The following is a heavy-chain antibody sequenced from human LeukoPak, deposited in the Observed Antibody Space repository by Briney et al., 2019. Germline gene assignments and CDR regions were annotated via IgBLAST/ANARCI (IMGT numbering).Heavy chain of an antibody. V-gene: IGHV3-30-3*01. CDR3: AKAQVGAILHAFDI. Sequence: GGSLRLSCAASGLTFSSYPMHWVRKAPGKGLEWVAVISYDGSEKHYADPVKGRFTISRDNSKNTLYLQMNSLRAEDTAVYYCAKAQVGAILHAFDIWGQGTMVTVSS. CDR1: GLTFSSYP. D-gene: IGHD1-26*01. CDR2: ISYDGSEK. J-gene: IGHJ3*02.